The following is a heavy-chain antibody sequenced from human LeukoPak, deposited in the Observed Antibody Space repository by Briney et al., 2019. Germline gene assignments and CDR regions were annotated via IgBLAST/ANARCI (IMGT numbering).Heavy chain of an antibody. CDR3: ARSETGNDYYYYYMDV. V-gene: IGHV1-2*06. CDR1: GYTFTGYY. Sequence: GASVKVSCKASGYTFTGYYMHWVRQAPGQGLEWMGRINPNSGGTNYAQKFQGRVTMTRDTSISTAYMELSRLRSDDTAVYYCARSETGNDYYYYYMDVRGKGTTVTVSS. J-gene: IGHJ6*03. CDR2: INPNSGGT. D-gene: IGHD1-1*01.